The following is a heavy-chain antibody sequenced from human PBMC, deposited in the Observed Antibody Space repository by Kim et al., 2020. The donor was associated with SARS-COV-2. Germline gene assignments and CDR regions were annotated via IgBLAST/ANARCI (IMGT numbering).Heavy chain of an antibody. CDR3: ARSVQDAIAAAGPRGVDY. V-gene: IGHV3-66*01. Sequence: KGRFTISRDNSKNTLYLQMNSLRAEDTAVYYCARSVQDAIAAAGPRGVDYWGQGTLVTVSS. D-gene: IGHD6-13*01. J-gene: IGHJ4*02.